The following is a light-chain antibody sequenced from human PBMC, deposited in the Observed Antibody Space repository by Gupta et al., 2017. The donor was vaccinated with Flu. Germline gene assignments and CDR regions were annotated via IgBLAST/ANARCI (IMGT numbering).Light chain of an antibody. CDR2: WAS. Sequence: INCRSSQSVLYNSNNKNYVAWYQQKPGQPPKLLIYWASTRESGVPDRFRGSGSVTDFTLTISSLQAEDVALYYCQQYYSSPYSFGQGTKLEIK. CDR1: QSVLYNSNNKNY. J-gene: IGKJ2*03. CDR3: QQYYSSPYS. V-gene: IGKV4-1*01.